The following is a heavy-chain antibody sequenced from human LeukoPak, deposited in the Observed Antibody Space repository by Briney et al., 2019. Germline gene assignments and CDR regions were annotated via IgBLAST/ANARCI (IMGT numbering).Heavy chain of an antibody. CDR1: AGSISSSSYY. CDR2: IYYSGNT. Sequence: SETLSLTCTVSAGSISSSSYYWGWIRQPPGKGLEWIGNIYYSGNTYYNPSLKSRVTISVDTSKNQFSLKLTSVTAADTAVYYCARDGDSSGHFDYWGQGTLVTVSS. D-gene: IGHD3-22*01. CDR3: ARDGDSSGHFDY. V-gene: IGHV4-39*02. J-gene: IGHJ4*02.